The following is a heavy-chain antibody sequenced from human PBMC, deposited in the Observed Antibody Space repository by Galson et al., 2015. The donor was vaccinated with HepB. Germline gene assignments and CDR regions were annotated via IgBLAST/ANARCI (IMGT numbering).Heavy chain of an antibody. CDR3: TTDTREGLLWFGELSKRGEYYFDY. CDR2: IKSKTDGGTT. V-gene: IGHV3-15*01. J-gene: IGHJ4*02. Sequence: SLRLSCAASGFTFSNAWMSWVRQAPGKGLEWVGRIKSKTDGGTTDYAAPVKGRFTISRDDSKNTLYLQMNSLKTEDTAVYYCTTDTREGLLWFGELSKRGEYYFDYWGQGTLVTVSS. CDR1: GFTFSNAW. D-gene: IGHD3-10*01.